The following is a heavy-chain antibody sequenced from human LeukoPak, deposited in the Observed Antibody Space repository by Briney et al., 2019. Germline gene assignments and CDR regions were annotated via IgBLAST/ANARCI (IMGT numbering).Heavy chain of an antibody. CDR1: GGSISSGDYY. V-gene: IGHV4-30-4*08. J-gene: IGHJ2*01. CDR2: IYYSGST. Sequence: TLSLTCTVSGGSISSGDYYWSWIRQPPGKGLEWIGYIYYSGSTYYNPSLKSRVTISVDTSKNQFSLKLSSVTAADTAVYYCARAVGLDIVVVPAEWYFDLWGRGTLVTVSS. D-gene: IGHD2-2*03. CDR3: ARAVGLDIVVVPAEWYFDL.